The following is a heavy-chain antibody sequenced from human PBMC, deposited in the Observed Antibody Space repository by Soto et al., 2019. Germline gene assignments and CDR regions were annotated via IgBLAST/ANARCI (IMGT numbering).Heavy chain of an antibody. V-gene: IGHV4-30-4*01. J-gene: IGHJ4*02. D-gene: IGHD6-6*01. CDR2: IYYSGST. CDR3: ARVEDELVLFDY. CDR1: GGSISSGDYY. Sequence: PSETLSLTCTVSGGSISSGDYYWSWIRQPPGKGLEWIGYIYYSGSTYYNPSLKSRVTISVDTSKNQFSLKLSSVTAADTAVYYCARVEDELVLFDYWGQGTLVTVSS.